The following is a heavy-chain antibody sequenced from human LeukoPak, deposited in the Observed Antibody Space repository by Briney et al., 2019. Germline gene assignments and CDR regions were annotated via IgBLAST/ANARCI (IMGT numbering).Heavy chain of an antibody. CDR2: ISSSGSAI. CDR3: ARYEDDYGDYAIDY. J-gene: IGHJ4*02. Sequence: GSLRILRGGLGINFRDFHLSWIRQAPGKGVGWVSYISSSGSAIYYADSVKGRFTISRDNAKNSLYLQMNSLRAEDTAVYYCARYEDDYGDYAIDYWGQGTLVTVSS. V-gene: IGHV3-11*04. D-gene: IGHD4-17*01. CDR1: INFRDFH.